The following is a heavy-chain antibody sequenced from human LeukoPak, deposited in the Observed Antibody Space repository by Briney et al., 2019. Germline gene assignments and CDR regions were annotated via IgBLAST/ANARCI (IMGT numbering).Heavy chain of an antibody. CDR1: GFTFSNYF. J-gene: IGHJ4*02. CDR2: ISGSGGST. V-gene: IGHV3-23*01. Sequence: GGSLRLSCTASGFTFSNYFMSWVRQAPGKGLEWVSAISGSGGSTYYADSVKGRFTISRDNSKNTLYLQMNSLRAEDTAVYYCAKVLGRSVTTAYFDYWGQGTLVTVSS. CDR3: AKVLGRSVTTAYFDY. D-gene: IGHD4-17*01.